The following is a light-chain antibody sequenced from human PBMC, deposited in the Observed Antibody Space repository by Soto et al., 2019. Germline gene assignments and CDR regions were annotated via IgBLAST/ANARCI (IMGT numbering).Light chain of an antibody. J-gene: IGKJ2*01. CDR2: GAS. CDR1: QSVGTD. V-gene: IGKV3-15*01. Sequence: EILMTQSPATLSVSPGERATLSCWASQSVGTDLGWYQQNPGQAPRLLIYGASARATGIPARFSGSGSGTEFTLTISSLQSEDFAVYYCQQYNDWPPYTFGQGTKLEIK. CDR3: QQYNDWPPYT.